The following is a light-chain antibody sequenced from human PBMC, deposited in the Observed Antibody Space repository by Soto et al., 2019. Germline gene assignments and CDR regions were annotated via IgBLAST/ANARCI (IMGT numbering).Light chain of an antibody. CDR3: QQSYTTPWT. J-gene: IGKJ1*01. CDR1: QSISSY. CDR2: ATS. V-gene: IGKV1-39*01. Sequence: DIQMTQSPSSLSASVGDRVTITCRASQSISSYLNWFQQKPGKAPKVLIYATSGLQSGVPSRFSGSRSGTDFTLTISSLQPEDFTTYYCQQSYTTPWTFCQGTKVEIK.